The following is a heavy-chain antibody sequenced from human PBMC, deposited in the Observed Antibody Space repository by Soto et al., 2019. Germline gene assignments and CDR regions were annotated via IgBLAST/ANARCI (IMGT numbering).Heavy chain of an antibody. J-gene: IGHJ4*02. D-gene: IGHD3-10*01. CDR3: ARLVYDTRLNYMYFDF. V-gene: IGHV4-4*01. Sequence: AETLSLTCAVSGVSISSGNLWTCVRQSPQRGLEYIGEIFHDGTANYYPSFERRVAISVDTSKNQFSLKLTSVTAADTAIYFCARLVYDTRLNYMYFDFWGQGTLVTVYS. CDR2: IFHDGTA. CDR1: GVSISSGNL.